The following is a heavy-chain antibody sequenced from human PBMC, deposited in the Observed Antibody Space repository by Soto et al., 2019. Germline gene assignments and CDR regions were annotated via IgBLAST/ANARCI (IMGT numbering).Heavy chain of an antibody. V-gene: IGHV1-18*01. CDR1: GYTFTSYG. Sequence: QVQLVQSGAEVKKPGASVKVSCKASGYTFTSYGISWVRQAPGQGLEWMGWISAYNGNTNYAQKLQGRVTMTTDTATSTAYMELRSLRSDDTAVDYCARDGAKQQLVTHYYGMDVWGQGTTVTVSS. CDR3: ARDGAKQQLVTHYYGMDV. CDR2: ISAYNGNT. D-gene: IGHD6-13*01. J-gene: IGHJ6*02.